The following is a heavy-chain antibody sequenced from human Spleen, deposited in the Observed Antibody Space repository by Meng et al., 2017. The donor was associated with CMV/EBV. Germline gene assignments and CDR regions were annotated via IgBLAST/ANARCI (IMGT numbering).Heavy chain of an antibody. J-gene: IGHJ4*02. V-gene: IGHV3-23*01. Sequence: GESLKISCAASGFIFNGFAMSWVRQAPGKGLEWVSSISGSGTRTYYADSVKGRIIISRDNSKKTLYLQMNSLGAEDTAVYYCAKAGNYIWGSYRYDYWGQGTQVTVSS. CDR3: AKAGNYIWGSYRYDY. CDR1: GFIFNGFA. CDR2: ISGSGTRT. D-gene: IGHD3-16*02.